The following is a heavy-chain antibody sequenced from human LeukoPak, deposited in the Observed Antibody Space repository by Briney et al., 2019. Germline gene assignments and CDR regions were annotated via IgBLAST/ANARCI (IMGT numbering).Heavy chain of an antibody. CDR3: ARAETIQTYFDY. CDR2: TSSSSSYI. V-gene: IGHV3-21*01. Sequence: GRSLRLSCAGSGFTFSSYSMNWVRQAPGKGLEWVSSTSSSSSYIYYADSVKGRFTISRDNAKNSLYLQMNSLRAEDTAVYYCARAETIQTYFDYWGQGTLVTVSS. CDR1: GFTFSSYS. D-gene: IGHD1-1*01. J-gene: IGHJ4*02.